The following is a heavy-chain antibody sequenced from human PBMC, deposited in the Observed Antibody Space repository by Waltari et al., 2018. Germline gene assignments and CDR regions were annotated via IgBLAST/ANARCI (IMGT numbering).Heavy chain of an antibody. D-gene: IGHD1-7*01. CDR2: ISSRGSTI. V-gene: IGHV3-48*03. CDR1: GFTFSSYE. CDR3: ARDAGTTFDY. Sequence: EVQLVESGGGLVQPGGSLRLSCAASGFTFSSYEMNWVRQAPGKGLEWVLYISSRGSTIYYADSVKGRFTISRDNAKNSLYLQMNSLRAEDTAVYYCARDAGTTFDYWGQGTLVTVSS. J-gene: IGHJ4*02.